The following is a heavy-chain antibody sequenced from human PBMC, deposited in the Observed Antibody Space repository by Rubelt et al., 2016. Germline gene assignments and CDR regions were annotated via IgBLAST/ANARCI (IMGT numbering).Heavy chain of an antibody. CDR1: GFTVSDSY. D-gene: IGHD5-12*01. CDR3: ARSYGYDLGSYFDF. J-gene: IGHJ5*01. V-gene: IGHV3-66*03. CDR2: SGSGGRT. Sequence: EVQLVESGGGLIQPGGSLRLSCAASGFTVSDSYMTWVRQAPGKGLEWVSAISGSGGRTYYSDSVKGRFTISRDNSKNTLFLEMKGRGAEDTAVYYCARSYGYDLGSYFDFWGQGTLVIVSS.